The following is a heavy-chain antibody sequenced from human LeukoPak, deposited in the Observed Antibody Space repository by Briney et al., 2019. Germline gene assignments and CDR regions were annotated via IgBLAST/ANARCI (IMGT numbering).Heavy chain of an antibody. CDR1: GGSIRGSY. CDR3: ARGTVGRGYFDY. V-gene: IGHV4-4*07. Sequence: SETLSLTCTVSGGSIRGSYRSWIRQPGEKGLEWIGRIFGSGVTNYNPSLRSQATMSVDTSKNQFSLKLTSVTAADTAVYYCARGTVGRGYFDYWGQGILVAVSS. D-gene: IGHD1-26*01. J-gene: IGHJ4*02. CDR2: IFGSGVT.